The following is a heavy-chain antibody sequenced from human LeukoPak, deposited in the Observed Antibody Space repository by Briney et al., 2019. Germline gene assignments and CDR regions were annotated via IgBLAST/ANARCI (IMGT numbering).Heavy chain of an antibody. CDR3: ARPSKKAVAGMLYYFDY. V-gene: IGHV3-30*01. D-gene: IGHD6-19*01. Sequence: GGSLRLSCAASGFTFSSYAMHWVRHAPGKGLEWVAVISYDGSNKYYADSVKGRFTISRDNSKNTLYLQMNSLRAEDTAVYYCARPSKKAVAGMLYYFDYWGQGTLVTVSS. CDR1: GFTFSSYA. CDR2: ISYDGSNK. J-gene: IGHJ4*02.